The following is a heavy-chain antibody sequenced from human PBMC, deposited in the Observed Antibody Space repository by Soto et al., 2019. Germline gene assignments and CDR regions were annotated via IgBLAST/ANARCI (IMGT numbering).Heavy chain of an antibody. D-gene: IGHD5-18*01. CDR3: ARVRGHTAMVQGYYYYGMDV. V-gene: IGHV1-69*13. CDR2: IIPIFGTA. CDR1: GGTFSSYA. Sequence: ASVKVSCKASGGTFSSYAISWVRQAPGQGLEWMGGIIPIFGTANYAQKFQGRVTITADESTSTAYMELSSLRSEDTAVYYCARVRGHTAMVQGYYYYGMDVWGQGTTVS. J-gene: IGHJ6*02.